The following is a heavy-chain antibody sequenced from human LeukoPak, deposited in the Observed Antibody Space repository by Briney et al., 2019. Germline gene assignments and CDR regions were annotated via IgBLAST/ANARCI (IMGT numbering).Heavy chain of an antibody. CDR1: GGTFSSYA. CDR3: ARVDSSGWSD. D-gene: IGHD6-19*01. CDR2: ISAYNGNT. Sequence: AASVKVSCKASGGTFSSYAISWVRQAPGQGLEWMGWISAYNGNTNYAQKLQGRVTMTTDTSTSTAYMELRSLRSDDTAVYYCARVDSSGWSDWGQGTLVTVSS. J-gene: IGHJ4*02. V-gene: IGHV1-18*01.